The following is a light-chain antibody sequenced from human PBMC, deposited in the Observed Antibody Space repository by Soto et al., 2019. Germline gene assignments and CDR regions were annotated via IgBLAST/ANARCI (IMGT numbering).Light chain of an antibody. J-gene: IGLJ1*01. Sequence: QSALTQPHSVSGSPGQSVAISCSGTSSDVGGYNYVSWYQQHPGKAPKLIIFDVNKRPSGVPDRFSGSKSGSTASLTISGLQAEDEADYYCCSYGGSFYVVGTGIKVTVL. V-gene: IGLV2-11*01. CDR1: SSDVGGYNY. CDR3: CSYGGSFYV. CDR2: DVN.